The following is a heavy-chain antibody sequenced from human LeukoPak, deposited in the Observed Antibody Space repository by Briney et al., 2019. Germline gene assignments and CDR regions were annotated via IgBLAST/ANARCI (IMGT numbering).Heavy chain of an antibody. V-gene: IGHV3-7*01. J-gene: IGHJ4*02. CDR2: INLDGSDK. D-gene: IGHD4/OR15-4a*01. CDR1: GLIFSNYW. CDR3: ARDYDYSLDY. Sequence: GGSPRLSCAASGLIFSNYWMSWVRQAPGKGLEWVANINLDGSDKSYVASVKGRFTISRDNAKNSLYLQMNSLGAEDTAVYYCARDYDYSLDYWGQGTLVTVSS.